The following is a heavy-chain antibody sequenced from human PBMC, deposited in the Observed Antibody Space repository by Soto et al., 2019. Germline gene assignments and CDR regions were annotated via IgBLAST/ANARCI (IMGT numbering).Heavy chain of an antibody. D-gene: IGHD3-10*01. Sequence: ASVKVSCKASGYTFTSYAMYWVRQAPGQRLEWMGWINAGNGNTKYSQKFQGRVTITRDTSASTAYMELSSLRSEDTAVYYCARDNRGRPGYFDYWGQGTLVTVS. V-gene: IGHV1-3*01. CDR3: ARDNRGRPGYFDY. J-gene: IGHJ4*02. CDR1: GYTFTSYA. CDR2: INAGNGNT.